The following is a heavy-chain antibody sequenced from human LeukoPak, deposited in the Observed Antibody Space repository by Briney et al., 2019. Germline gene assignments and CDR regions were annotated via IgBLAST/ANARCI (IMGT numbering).Heavy chain of an antibody. J-gene: IGHJ4*02. CDR1: GFTFSTYS. CDR3: ASDGIFDY. V-gene: IGHV3-21*01. CDR2: IRSGSTCI. Sequence: GGSLRLSCAASGFTFSTYSMHWVRQAPGKGLEWVSSIRSGSTCINYADSLKGRFTISRDDAKKSLYLQMNSLRAEDTAVYYCASDGIFDYWGQGTLVTVSS.